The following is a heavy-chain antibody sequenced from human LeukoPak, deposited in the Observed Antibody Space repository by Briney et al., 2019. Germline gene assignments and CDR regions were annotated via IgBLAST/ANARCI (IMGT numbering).Heavy chain of an antibody. Sequence: GGSLRLSCAASGFTVSSNYMSWVRQAPGKGLGWVSVIYSGGSTYYADSVKGRFTISRDNSKNTLYLQMNCLRAEDTAVYYCAASYSSSYLFDYWGQGTLVPVSS. J-gene: IGHJ4*02. D-gene: IGHD6-6*01. V-gene: IGHV3-66*01. CDR1: GFTVSSNY. CDR3: AASYSSSYLFDY. CDR2: IYSGGST.